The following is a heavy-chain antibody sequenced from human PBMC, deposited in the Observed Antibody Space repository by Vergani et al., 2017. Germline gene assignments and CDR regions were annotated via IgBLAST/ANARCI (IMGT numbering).Heavy chain of an antibody. CDR1: GYTFTGYY. CDR3: ARTRWQQPQNWFDP. Sequence: QVQLVQSGAEVQKPGASVKVSCKASGYTFTGYYMHWVRQAPGQGLEWMGWINPNSGGTNYAQKFQGRVTMTRDTSTSTAYLELSRLRADDTAVYYCARTRWQQPQNWFDPWGQGSLVTVSS. CDR2: INPNSGGT. J-gene: IGHJ5*02. D-gene: IGHD6-13*01. V-gene: IGHV1-2*02.